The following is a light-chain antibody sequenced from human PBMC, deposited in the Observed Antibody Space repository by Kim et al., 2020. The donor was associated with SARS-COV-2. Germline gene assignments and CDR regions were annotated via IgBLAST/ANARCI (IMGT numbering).Light chain of an antibody. V-gene: IGLV4-69*02. Sequence: QLVLTQSPSASASLGASVKLTCTLSNGHNNYAIAWHQHQPDKGPRFLMRLNSDGSHIQGDGIPDRFSGSSSEAARYLIISGLPSEDEADYYCQTWGSGLQVFGGGTQLTVL. J-gene: IGLJ3*02. CDR3: QTWGSGLQV. CDR1: NGHNNYA. CDR2: LNSDGSH.